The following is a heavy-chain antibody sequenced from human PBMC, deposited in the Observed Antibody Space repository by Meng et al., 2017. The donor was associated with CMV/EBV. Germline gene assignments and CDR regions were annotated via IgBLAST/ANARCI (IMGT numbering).Heavy chain of an antibody. V-gene: IGHV4-4*07. D-gene: IGHD6-19*01. CDR3: ARDSSGWYPHFDY. CDR2: IETSGST. J-gene: IGHJ4*02. CDR1: GGVFLSNY. Sequence: QGLHHGEGHGPGTPSETLSFIGTFSGGVFLSNYWSGTRPPTGSGLELNGRIETSGSTNYNPFLKLRVTMSVDRFKTQFYLKLSSVTAADTAVYYCARDSSGWYPHFDYWGQGTLVTVSS.